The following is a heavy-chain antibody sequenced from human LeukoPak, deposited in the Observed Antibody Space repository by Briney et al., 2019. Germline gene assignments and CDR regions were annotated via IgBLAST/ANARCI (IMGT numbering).Heavy chain of an antibody. Sequence: GGSLRLSCAASGFTFSSYSMNWVRQAPGKGLEWVSSISTSSSYIFYADSVKGRFTISRDSAKNSLYLQMNSLRAEDTAVYYCAREIGYCSGGSCYRPVFYYGMDVWGQGTTVTVSS. CDR2: ISTSSSYI. CDR1: GFTFSSYS. D-gene: IGHD2-15*01. CDR3: AREIGYCSGGSCYRPVFYYGMDV. J-gene: IGHJ6*02. V-gene: IGHV3-21*01.